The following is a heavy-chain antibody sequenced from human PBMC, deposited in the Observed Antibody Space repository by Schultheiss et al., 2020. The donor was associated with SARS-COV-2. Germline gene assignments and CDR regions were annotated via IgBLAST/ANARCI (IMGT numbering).Heavy chain of an antibody. D-gene: IGHD2-2*01. CDR2: IYHSGST. CDR1: GGSFSGYY. V-gene: IGHV4-34*01. CDR3: ARELGYCSSTSCYVGMDV. Sequence: GSLRLSCAVYGGSFSGYYWSWIRQPPGKGLEWIGEIYHSGSTNYNPSLKSRVTISVDKSKNQFSLKLSSVTAADTAVYYCARELGYCSSTSCYVGMDVWGQGTTVTVSS. J-gene: IGHJ6*02.